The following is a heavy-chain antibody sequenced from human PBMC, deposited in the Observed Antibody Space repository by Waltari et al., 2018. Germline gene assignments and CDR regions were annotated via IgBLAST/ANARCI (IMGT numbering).Heavy chain of an antibody. Sequence: QVQLQQWGAGLLKPSETLSLTCAVYGGSFSGYYWSWTRQPPGKGLEWIGEINHSGSTNYNPSLKSRVTISVDTSKNQFSLKLSSVTAADTAVYYCARGRGIVGAPGYWGQGTLVTVSS. CDR1: GGSFSGYY. CDR3: ARGRGIVGAPGY. J-gene: IGHJ4*02. D-gene: IGHD1-26*01. CDR2: INHSGST. V-gene: IGHV4-34*01.